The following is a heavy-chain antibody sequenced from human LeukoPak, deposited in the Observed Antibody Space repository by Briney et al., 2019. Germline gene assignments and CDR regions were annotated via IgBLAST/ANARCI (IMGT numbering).Heavy chain of an antibody. CDR3: AKDNSPYYYDSSGYRLDY. D-gene: IGHD3-22*01. J-gene: IGHJ4*02. V-gene: IGHV3-21*04. CDR1: GFTFNTYS. CDR2: IGSSTSYI. Sequence: GGSLRLSCAASGFTFNTYSMSWVRQAPGKGLEWVSSIGSSTSYIYYADSVKGRFTISRDNAKNSLYLQMNSLRAEDTALYYCAKDNSPYYYDSSGYRLDYWGQGTLVTVSS.